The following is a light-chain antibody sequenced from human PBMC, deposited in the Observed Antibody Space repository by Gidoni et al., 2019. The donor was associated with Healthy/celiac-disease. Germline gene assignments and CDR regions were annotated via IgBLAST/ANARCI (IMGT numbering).Light chain of an antibody. CDR3: QQYGSSPPVT. J-gene: IGKJ3*01. V-gene: IGKV3-20*01. Sequence: IVLTQSPGTLSLSPGERATPPCRASQSVSSSYLAWYQQKPGQAPRLLIYGASSRATGIPDRFSGSGSGTDFTLTISRLEPEDFAVYYCQQYGSSPPVTFXPXTKVXI. CDR1: QSVSSSY. CDR2: GAS.